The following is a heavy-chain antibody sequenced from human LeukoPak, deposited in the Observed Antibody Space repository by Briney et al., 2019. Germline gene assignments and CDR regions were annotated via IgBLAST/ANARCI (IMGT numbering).Heavy chain of an antibody. V-gene: IGHV3-23*01. Sequence: WGSLRLSCAASGFSFSTCAMNWVRQAPGKGLEWVSNISGGGDSDLYPDSVKGRFTISRTNSNQTLFLQMNSLRAEDTAVYDCAKRTRGYSYGTLDYWGQGTLVTVSS. CDR2: ISGGGDSD. CDR3: AKRTRGYSYGTLDY. D-gene: IGHD5-18*01. CDR1: GFSFSTCA. J-gene: IGHJ4*02.